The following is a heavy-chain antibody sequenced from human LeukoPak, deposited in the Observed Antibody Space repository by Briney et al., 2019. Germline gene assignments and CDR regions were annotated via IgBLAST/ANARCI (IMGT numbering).Heavy chain of an antibody. CDR2: INSDGSST. CDR3: AREYGSGSYDY. V-gene: IGHV3-74*01. D-gene: IGHD3-10*01. CDR1: GFTFSRHW. Sequence: GGSLRLSCAASGFTFSRHWMHWVRQAPGKGLVWVSRINSDGSSTSYADSVKGRFTISTDNAKNVLYLQMNSLRAEDTAVYYCAREYGSGSYDYWGQGTLVTVSS. J-gene: IGHJ4*02.